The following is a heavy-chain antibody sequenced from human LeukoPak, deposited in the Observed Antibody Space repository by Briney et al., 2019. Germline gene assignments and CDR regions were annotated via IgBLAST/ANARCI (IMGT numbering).Heavy chain of an antibody. Sequence: GGSLRLSCAASGFTVSSNYMSWVRQAPGKGLEWVSVIYSGGSTYYADSVKGRFTISRDNSKNTLYLQMNSLRAEDTGVYYCARVGYYYDSSGYFDYWGQGTLVTVSS. CDR3: ARVGYYYDSSGYFDY. V-gene: IGHV3-53*01. J-gene: IGHJ4*02. CDR1: GFTVSSNY. D-gene: IGHD3-22*01. CDR2: IYSGGST.